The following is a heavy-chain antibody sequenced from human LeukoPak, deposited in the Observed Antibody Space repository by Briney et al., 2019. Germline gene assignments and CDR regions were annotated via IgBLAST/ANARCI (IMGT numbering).Heavy chain of an antibody. CDR2: IKQDGSEK. V-gene: IGHV3-7*01. CDR3: AAHSSSWYRKTSHYYYYMDV. D-gene: IGHD6-13*01. J-gene: IGHJ6*03. Sequence: GGSLRLSCAASGFTFSSYWMSWVRQAPGKGLEWVTNIKQDGSEKYYVDSVKGRFTISRDNAKNSLYLQMNSLRAEDTAVYYCAAHSSSWYRKTSHYYYYMDVWGKGTTVTISS. CDR1: GFTFSSYW.